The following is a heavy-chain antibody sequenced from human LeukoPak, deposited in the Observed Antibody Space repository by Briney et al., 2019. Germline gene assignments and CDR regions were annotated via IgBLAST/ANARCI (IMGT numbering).Heavy chain of an antibody. J-gene: IGHJ1*01. CDR1: GYTFTGYY. V-gene: IGHV1-2*02. CDR3: ARGTYCSSTSCFDGYFQH. D-gene: IGHD2-2*01. CDR2: INPNSGGT. Sequence: ASVKVSCKASGYTFTGYYMHWVRQAPGQGLEWMGWINPNSGGTNYAKKFQGRVTMTRDTSISTAYMELSRLRSDDTAVYYCARGTYCSSTSCFDGYFQHWGQGTLVTVSS.